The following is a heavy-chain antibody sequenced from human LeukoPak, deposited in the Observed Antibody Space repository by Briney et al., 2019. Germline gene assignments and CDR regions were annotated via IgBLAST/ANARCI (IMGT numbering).Heavy chain of an antibody. CDR1: GFTFSSYA. Sequence: GGSLRLSCAASGFTFSSYAMHWVRQAPGKGLEWVAVISYDGSNKYYADSVKGRFTISRDNSKNTLYLRMNSLRAEDAAVYYCARAAYDNSGYLTLWGQGTLVTVSS. V-gene: IGHV3-30*04. D-gene: IGHD3-22*01. CDR2: ISYDGSNK. CDR3: ARAAYDNSGYLTL. J-gene: IGHJ4*02.